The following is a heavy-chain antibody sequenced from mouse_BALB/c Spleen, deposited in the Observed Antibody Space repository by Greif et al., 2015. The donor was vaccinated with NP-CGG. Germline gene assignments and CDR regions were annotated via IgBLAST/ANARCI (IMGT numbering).Heavy chain of an antibody. CDR1: GYTFTSYY. D-gene: IGHD1-2*01. CDR2: INPSSGGT. V-gene: IGHV1S81*02. CDR3: TTTATGYYAMDY. Sequence: VKLMESGAELVKPGASVKLSCKASGYTFTSYYMYWVKQRPGQGLEWIGEINPSSGGTNFNEKFKSKATLTVDESSSPAYMQLSSLTSEDSAVYYCTTTATGYYAMDYWGQGTSVTVSS. J-gene: IGHJ4*01.